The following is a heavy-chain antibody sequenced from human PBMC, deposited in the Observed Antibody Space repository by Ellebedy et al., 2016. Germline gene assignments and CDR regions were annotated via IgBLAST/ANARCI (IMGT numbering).Heavy chain of an antibody. CDR3: VRVLRGSTSN. Sequence: GGSLRLSXATSGFTFSDNHLSWIRQAPGKGLEWVSYISFSGNTIFYADSVKGRFTISRDNAKNSVYLQMNILRVEDTAVYYCVRVLRGSTSNWGQGTLVTVSS. V-gene: IGHV3-11*01. CDR1: GFTFSDNH. CDR2: ISFSGNTI. D-gene: IGHD6-6*01. J-gene: IGHJ4*02.